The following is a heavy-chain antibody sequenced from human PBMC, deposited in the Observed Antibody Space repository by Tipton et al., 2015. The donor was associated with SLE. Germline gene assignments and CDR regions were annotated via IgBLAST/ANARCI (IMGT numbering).Heavy chain of an antibody. CDR3: ARQRSPREYSYGSLDS. Sequence: TLSLTCTVSGGSISSGSYYWSWIRQPAGKGLEWIGRIYTSGNTNYNSSLKSRVTISIDTSTNQFSLKLSSVTAADTAVYYCARQRSPREYSYGSLDSWGQGTLVTVSS. J-gene: IGHJ4*02. CDR2: IYTSGNT. D-gene: IGHD5-18*01. V-gene: IGHV4-61*02. CDR1: GGSISSGSYY.